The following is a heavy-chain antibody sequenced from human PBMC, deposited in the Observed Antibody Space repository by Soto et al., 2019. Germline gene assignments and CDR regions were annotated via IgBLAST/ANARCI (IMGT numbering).Heavy chain of an antibody. D-gene: IGHD6-6*01. CDR2: IIPIFGTA. Sequence: SVKVSCKASGGTFSSYAISWVRQAPGQGLEWMGGIIPIFGTANYAQKFQGRVTITADKSTSTAYMELSSLRSEDTAVYYCARRSSIAARLKNGMDVWXQGTTVTVSS. V-gene: IGHV1-69*06. J-gene: IGHJ6*02. CDR3: ARRSSIAARLKNGMDV. CDR1: GGTFSSYA.